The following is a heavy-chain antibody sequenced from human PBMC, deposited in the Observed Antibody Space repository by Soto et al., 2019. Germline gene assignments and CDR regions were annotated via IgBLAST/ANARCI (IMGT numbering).Heavy chain of an antibody. V-gene: IGHV4-34*01. D-gene: IGHD3-10*01. CDR1: GGSFSGYY. CDR2: INHSGST. Sequence: QVQLQQWGAGLLKPSETLSLTCAVYGGSFSGYYWSWIRQPPGKGLEWIGEINHSGSTNYNPSLKSRLTITVDAAKNQFSLELGRVTGADSGVYDCARGWPSPTMDRGDYHDNWGAGTLVTVCS. J-gene: IGHJ4*01. CDR3: ARGWPSPTMDRGDYHDN.